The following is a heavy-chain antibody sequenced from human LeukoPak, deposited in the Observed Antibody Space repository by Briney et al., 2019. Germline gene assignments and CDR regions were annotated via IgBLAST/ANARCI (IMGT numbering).Heavy chain of an antibody. CDR1: GFTFSSYA. CDR2: ISGSDGST. D-gene: IGHD6-13*01. CDR3: AKSSSSWYDSTDY. Sequence: GGSLRLSCAASGFTFSSYAMSWVRQAPGKGLEWVSAISGSDGSTYYADSVKGRFTISRDNSKNTLYLQMNSLRAEDTAVYYCAKSSSSWYDSTDYWGQGTLVTVSS. J-gene: IGHJ4*02. V-gene: IGHV3-23*01.